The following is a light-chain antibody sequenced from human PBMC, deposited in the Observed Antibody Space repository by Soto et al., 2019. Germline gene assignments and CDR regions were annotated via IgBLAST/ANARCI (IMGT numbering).Light chain of an antibody. CDR1: QTISKY. V-gene: IGKV1-39*01. J-gene: IGKJ1*01. Sequence: DIQMTQSPSSLSASVGDRVTITCRASQTISKYLNWYQHKPGKGPKLLIYGASTLQSGVPSRFSGSGSGTDFTLTISRLEPEDFAVYYCQQYGSSGTFGQGTKVDIK. CDR3: QQYGSSGT. CDR2: GAS.